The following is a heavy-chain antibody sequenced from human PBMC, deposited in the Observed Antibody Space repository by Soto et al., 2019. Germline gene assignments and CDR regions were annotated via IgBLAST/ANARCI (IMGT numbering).Heavy chain of an antibody. CDR1: RFTFSTYA. CDR2: ISGSGGNT. Sequence: EVQLLESGGGLVQPGGSLRLSCAASRFTFSTYAMSWVRQAPGKGLEWVSDISGSGGNTYYADSVKGRFTISRDNSEKTLYTQMHSLRAEDTAVYYCAKSAMVRGGGWFDPWGQGTLVTVSS. D-gene: IGHD3-10*01. J-gene: IGHJ5*02. CDR3: AKSAMVRGGGWFDP. V-gene: IGHV3-23*01.